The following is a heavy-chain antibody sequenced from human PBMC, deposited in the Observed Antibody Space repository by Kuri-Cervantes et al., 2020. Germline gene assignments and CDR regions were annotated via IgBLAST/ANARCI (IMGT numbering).Heavy chain of an antibody. Sequence: GGFLRPSCAASGFTLDDIAMPWVRKAPGKGLEWVSLISWDGGSTYYADSVKGRFTISRDNDKTSLYLQMISLRTEDTAVYYCARGYGDFPFYYWGQGTLVTVSS. CDR1: GFTLDDIA. D-gene: IGHD4-17*01. CDR2: ISWDGGST. CDR3: ARGYGDFPFYY. V-gene: IGHV3-43D*04. J-gene: IGHJ4*02.